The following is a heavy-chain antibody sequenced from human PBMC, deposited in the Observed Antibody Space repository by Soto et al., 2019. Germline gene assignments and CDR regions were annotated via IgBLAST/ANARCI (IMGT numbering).Heavy chain of an antibody. CDR1: GFTFSSYA. D-gene: IGHD3-10*01. V-gene: IGHV3-23*01. J-gene: IGHJ4*02. CDR2: ISGSGGST. CDR3: AKDMVRGVIPPMLDY. Sequence: EVQLLESGGGLVQPGGSLRLSCAASGFTFSSYAMSWVRQAPGKGQEWVSAISGSGGSTYYADSVKGRFTISRDNSKNTLYLQMNSLRAEDTAVYYCAKDMVRGVIPPMLDYRGQGTLVTVSS.